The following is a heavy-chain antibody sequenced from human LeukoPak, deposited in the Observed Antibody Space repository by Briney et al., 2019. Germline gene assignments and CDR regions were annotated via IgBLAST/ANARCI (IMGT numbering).Heavy chain of an antibody. V-gene: IGHV3-23*01. D-gene: IGHD3-16*02. CDR1: GFTFSSYS. CDR3: AKEPDDYVWGSYRPAPFDY. CDR2: ISGSGGST. Sequence: GGSLRLPCAASGFTFSSYSMNWVRQAPGKGLEWVSAISGSGGSTYYADSVKGRFTISRDNSKNTLYLQMNSLRAEDTAVYYCAKEPDDYVWGSYRPAPFDYWGQGTLVTVSS. J-gene: IGHJ4*02.